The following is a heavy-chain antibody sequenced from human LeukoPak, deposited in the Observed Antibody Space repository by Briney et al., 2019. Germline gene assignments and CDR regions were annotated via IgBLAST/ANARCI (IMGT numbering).Heavy chain of an antibody. V-gene: IGHV1-8*01. CDR2: MNPNSGNT. CDR3: ARGYSGYDYPDY. J-gene: IGHJ4*02. D-gene: IGHD5-12*01. CDR1: GYTFTSYD. Sequence: ASVKVSCKASGYTFTSYDINWVRQATGQGLEWMGWMNPNSGNTGYAQKFQGRVTMTRNTSISTAYMELSSLRSEDTAVYYCARGYSGYDYPDYWGQGTLVTVSS.